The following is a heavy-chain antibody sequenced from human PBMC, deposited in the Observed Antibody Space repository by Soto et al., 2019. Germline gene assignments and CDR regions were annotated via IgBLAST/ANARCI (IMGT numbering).Heavy chain of an antibody. V-gene: IGHV3-74*01. CDR2: INGDGSST. Sequence: EAQLVESGGGLVQPGGSLRLSCAASGFALSNYWMHWVRQAPGKGLVWVSRINGDGSSTNYADSEKGRFTISRDNAKNTLYLQMNSLRDEYTAVYYCVRGRDGYGNFDYWGQGTMVTVSS. J-gene: IGHJ4*02. D-gene: IGHD5-18*01. CDR3: VRGRDGYGNFDY. CDR1: GFALSNYW.